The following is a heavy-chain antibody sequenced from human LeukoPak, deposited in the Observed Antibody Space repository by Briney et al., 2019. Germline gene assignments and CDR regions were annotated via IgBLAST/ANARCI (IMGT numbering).Heavy chain of an antibody. D-gene: IGHD5-18*01. CDR1: GGSISSSGYY. CDR2: IYYSGST. Sequence: SETLSLTCTVSGGSISSSGYYWGCIRQPPGKGMEWIGSIYYSGSTYYNPSLKSRVTISVDTSKNQFSLKLSSVTAADTAVYYCARHRGKYSPHDAFDIWGQGTMVTVSS. CDR3: ARHRGKYSPHDAFDI. V-gene: IGHV4-39*01. J-gene: IGHJ3*02.